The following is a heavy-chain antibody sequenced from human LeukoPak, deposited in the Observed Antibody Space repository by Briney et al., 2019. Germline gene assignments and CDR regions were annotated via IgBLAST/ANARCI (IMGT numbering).Heavy chain of an antibody. Sequence: GGSLRLSCAASGFTFIPYDMHWVRQAPGKGLEWVAVISSDGSNKHYADSVKGRFTISRDNSKNTLYPQMNSLRAEDTAVYYCAKGYYDRSNLFDYWGQGTLVTVSS. V-gene: IGHV3-30*18. CDR1: GFTFIPYD. J-gene: IGHJ4*02. CDR3: AKGYYDRSNLFDY. D-gene: IGHD3-22*01. CDR2: ISSDGSNK.